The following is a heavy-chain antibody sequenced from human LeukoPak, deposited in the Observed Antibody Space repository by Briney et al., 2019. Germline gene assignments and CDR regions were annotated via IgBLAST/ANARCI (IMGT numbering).Heavy chain of an antibody. CDR1: GGSISDYY. CDR2: IYHSGST. V-gene: IGHV4-59*08. D-gene: IGHD1-14*01. J-gene: IGHJ4*02. CDR3: ARLNQGNRFDY. Sequence: SETLSLTCTVSGGSISDYYWSCIRQPPGKGLEWIGYIYHSGSTNYKSSLKSRVTISVDTSKNQFSLKLSSVTAADTAVYYCARLNQGNRFDYWGQGTLVTVSS.